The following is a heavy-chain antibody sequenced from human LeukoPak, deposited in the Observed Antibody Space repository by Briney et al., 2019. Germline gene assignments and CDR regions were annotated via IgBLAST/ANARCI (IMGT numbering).Heavy chain of an antibody. V-gene: IGHV3-7*03. D-gene: IGHD1-26*01. CDR1: GFTFSSFW. J-gene: IGHJ2*01. CDR2: MKQDGSER. CDR3: AKGRTVGASYWYFDL. Sequence: GGSLRLSCAASGFTFSSFWMNWVRQAPGKGLEWVANMKQDGSERNYVDSVKGRSTISRDNAKNTLFLRMNSLRVEDTAVYYCAKGRTVGASYWYFDLWGRGTLVTVSS.